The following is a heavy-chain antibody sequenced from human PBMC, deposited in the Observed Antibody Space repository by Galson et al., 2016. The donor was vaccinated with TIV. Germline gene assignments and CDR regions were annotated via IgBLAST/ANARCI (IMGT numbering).Heavy chain of an antibody. CDR2: IIPTGGST. V-gene: IGHV1-46*01. D-gene: IGHD6-6*01. CDR1: GDTFTSNY. Sequence: SVKVSCKASGDTFTSNYIHWVRQAPGQGLDWMGRIIPTGGSTNYAQKFQGRVTMTRDTSRSTVYMELSTLRSEDTAVYYCAYSRSSWKNYHYMDVWGKGTTVTVSS. J-gene: IGHJ6*03. CDR3: AYSRSSWKNYHYMDV.